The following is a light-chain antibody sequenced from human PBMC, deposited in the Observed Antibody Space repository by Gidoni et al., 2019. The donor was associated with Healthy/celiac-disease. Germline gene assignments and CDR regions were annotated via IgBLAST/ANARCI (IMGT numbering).Light chain of an antibody. J-gene: IGKJ5*01. CDR2: DAS. CDR1: QSVSSY. Sequence: ELVLTHSPATLSLSPGERATLPCRARQSVSSYLAWYQQKPGQAPTLLIYDASNWTTGIPAKFSGSGSGRDFDITISSLEPEDVAVYCCQQRSDWHSITLGQGTKVEIK. CDR3: QQRSDWHSIT. V-gene: IGKV3-11*02.